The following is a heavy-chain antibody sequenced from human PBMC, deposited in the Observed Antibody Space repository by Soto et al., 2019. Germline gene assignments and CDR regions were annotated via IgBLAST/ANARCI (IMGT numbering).Heavy chain of an antibody. V-gene: IGHV4-59*01. CDR3: ARGGGSPDY. Sequence: QVQLQESGPGLVKPSETLSLTCTVSGGSISSYYWSWIRQPPGKGLEWIGYIYYSGSTNYNPSLKSRVTISVDPSKNQFSLKLSSVTAADTAVYYCARGGGSPDYWGQGPLVTVSS. D-gene: IGHD2-15*01. CDR1: GGSISSYY. J-gene: IGHJ4*02. CDR2: IYYSGST.